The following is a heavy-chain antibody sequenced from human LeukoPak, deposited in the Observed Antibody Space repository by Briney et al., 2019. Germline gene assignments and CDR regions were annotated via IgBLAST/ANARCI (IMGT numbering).Heavy chain of an antibody. D-gene: IGHD1-20*01. V-gene: IGHV4-61*01. J-gene: IGHJ4*02. CDR3: ARFRSGNWYYFDS. CDR2: IYSSGSV. CDR1: GASVSSGSYY. Sequence: SETLSLTCSVSGASVSSGSYYWSWIRQPPGKGLEFIGKIYSSGSVAFNPALESRLTMSLDTSRSQFFLKLNSVTSDDSAVYYCARFRSGNWYYFDSWGQGTRVTVSS.